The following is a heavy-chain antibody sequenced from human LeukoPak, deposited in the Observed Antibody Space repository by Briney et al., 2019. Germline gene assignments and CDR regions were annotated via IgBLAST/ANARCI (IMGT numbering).Heavy chain of an antibody. CDR3: ARDNSVEDTAWWFDP. CDR1: GYTFTSYY. Sequence: ASVKVSFKASGYTFTSYYMHCVRQAPGQGLEWMGIINPSGGSTSYAQKFQGRVTMTRDMSTSTDYMELSSLRSEDTAVYYCARDNSVEDTAWWFDPWGQGTLVTVSS. J-gene: IGHJ5*02. D-gene: IGHD4-23*01. V-gene: IGHV1-46*01. CDR2: INPSGGST.